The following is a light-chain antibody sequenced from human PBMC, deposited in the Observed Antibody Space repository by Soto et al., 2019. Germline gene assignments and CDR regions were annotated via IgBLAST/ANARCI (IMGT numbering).Light chain of an antibody. CDR3: QQYGSSPWT. CDR2: DAS. CDR1: QRVSSY. Sequence: EIVLTQSPATLSLSPGERATLSFRASQRVSSYLAWYQQKPGQAPRLLIYDASSRATGIPDRFSGSGSGTDFTLTISRLEPEDFAVYYCQQYGSSPWTFGQGTKVDIK. J-gene: IGKJ1*01. V-gene: IGKV3-20*01.